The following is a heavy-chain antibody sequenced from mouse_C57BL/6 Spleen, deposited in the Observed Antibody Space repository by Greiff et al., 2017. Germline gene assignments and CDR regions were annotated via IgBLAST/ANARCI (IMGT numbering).Heavy chain of an antibody. D-gene: IGHD2-5*01. V-gene: IGHV1-82*01. Sequence: QVQLQQSGPELVKPGASVKISCKASGYAFSSSWMNWVKQRPGKGLEWIGRIYPGDGDTNYNGKFKGKATLTADKSSSTAYMQLSILTSEDSSVYFCAREYSNYAMDYWGQGTSVTVSS. J-gene: IGHJ4*01. CDR3: AREYSNYAMDY. CDR2: IYPGDGDT. CDR1: GYAFSSSW.